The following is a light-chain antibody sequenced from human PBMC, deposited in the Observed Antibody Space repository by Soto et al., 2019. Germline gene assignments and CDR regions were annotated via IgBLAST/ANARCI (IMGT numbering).Light chain of an antibody. CDR1: QSVSSSY. CDR3: QQRSNWPPLT. CDR2: DAS. J-gene: IGKJ4*01. V-gene: IGKV3D-20*02. Sequence: EIVLTQSPGTLSFSPGERATLSCRASQSVSSSYLAWYQQKPGQAPRLLIYDASNRATGIPARFSGSGSGTDFTLTINSLEPEDFAVYYCQQRSNWPPLTFGGGTKVDIK.